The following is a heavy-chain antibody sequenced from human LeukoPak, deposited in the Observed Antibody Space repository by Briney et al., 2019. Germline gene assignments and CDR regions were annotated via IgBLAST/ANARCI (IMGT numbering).Heavy chain of an antibody. CDR2: INHSGST. CDR1: GGSFSGYY. V-gene: IGHV4-34*01. CDR3: ARRITMVRGVIRGWFDP. J-gene: IGHJ5*02. D-gene: IGHD3-10*01. Sequence: SETLSLTCAVYGGSFSGYYWSWIRQPPGKGLEWIGEINHSGSTDYDPSLKSRVTISVDTSKNQFSLKLSSVTAADTAVYYCARRITMVRGVIRGWFDPWGQGTLVTVSS.